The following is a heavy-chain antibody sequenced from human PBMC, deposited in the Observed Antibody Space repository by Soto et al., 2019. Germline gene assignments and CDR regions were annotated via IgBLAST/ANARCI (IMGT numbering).Heavy chain of an antibody. Sequence: QVQLVESGGGVVQPGRSLRLSCAASGFTFSSYAMHWVRQAPGKGLEWVAVISYDGSNKYYADSVKGRFNISRDNSKNTLYLQMNSLRAEDTAVYYCARDKDEYNWNYLDYWGQGTLVTVSS. CDR3: ARDKDEYNWNYLDY. D-gene: IGHD1-20*01. CDR2: ISYDGSNK. CDR1: GFTFSSYA. V-gene: IGHV3-30-3*01. J-gene: IGHJ4*02.